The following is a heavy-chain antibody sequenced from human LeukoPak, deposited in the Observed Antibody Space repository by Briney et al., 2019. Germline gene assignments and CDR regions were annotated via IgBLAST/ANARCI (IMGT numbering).Heavy chain of an antibody. CDR3: ATTIAAAGRKYYYYYYMDV. CDR2: IIPIFGTT. CDR1: GGTFSNSA. J-gene: IGHJ6*03. Sequence: SVKVSCKTSGGTFSNSAISWVRQAPGQGLEWMGGIIPIFGTTNYAQKFQGRVTMTEDTSTDTAYMELSSLRSEDTAVYYCATTIAAAGRKYYYYYYMDVWGKGTTVTVSS. D-gene: IGHD6-13*01. V-gene: IGHV1-69*06.